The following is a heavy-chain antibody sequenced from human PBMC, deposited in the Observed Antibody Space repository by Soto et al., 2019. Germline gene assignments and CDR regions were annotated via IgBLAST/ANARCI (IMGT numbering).Heavy chain of an antibody. CDR1: GCSISSGGYS. D-gene: IGHD5-18*01. V-gene: IGHV4-30-2*01. J-gene: IGHJ4*02. CDR3: ARGYGRNFDY. CDR2: IYHSGST. Sequence: SETLSLTCAVSGCSISSGGYSWSWIRQPPGKGLEWIGYIYHSGSTYYNPSLKSRVTISVDRSKNQFSLKLSSVTAADTAVYYCARGYGRNFDYWGQGTLVTVSS.